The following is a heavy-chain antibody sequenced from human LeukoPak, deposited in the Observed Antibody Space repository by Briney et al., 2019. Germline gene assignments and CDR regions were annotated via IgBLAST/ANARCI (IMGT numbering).Heavy chain of an antibody. V-gene: IGHV3-23*01. Sequence: PGGSLRLSCAASGFTFSSYAMSWVRQAPGKGLEWVSAISGSGGSTYYADSVKGRFTISRDNSKNTLYLQMNSLRAEDTAVYYCAREVPGITGTVPDLHYYYGMDVWGQGTTVTVSS. J-gene: IGHJ6*02. CDR2: ISGSGGST. D-gene: IGHD1-7*01. CDR3: AREVPGITGTVPDLHYYYGMDV. CDR1: GFTFSSYA.